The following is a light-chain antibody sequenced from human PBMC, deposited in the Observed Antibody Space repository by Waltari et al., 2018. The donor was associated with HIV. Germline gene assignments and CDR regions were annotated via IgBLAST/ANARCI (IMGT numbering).Light chain of an antibody. V-gene: IGKV4-1*01. CDR2: WAS. CDR3: QQHYTSPYT. Sequence: DIVMTQSPDSLAVSLGERVPINCKSSQSLLYSSSNKNSLVWYQQKPGQPPKLLIYWASTRDSGVPERFSGSGSGTDFTLTISSLQAADVAVYYCQQHYTSPYTFGQGTKLEIK. J-gene: IGKJ2*01. CDR1: QSLLYSSSNKNS.